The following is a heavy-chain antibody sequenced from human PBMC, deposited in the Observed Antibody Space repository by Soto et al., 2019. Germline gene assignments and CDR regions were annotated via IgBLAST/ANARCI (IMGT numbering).Heavy chain of an antibody. J-gene: IGHJ4*02. CDR3: TTDENDEYGDSENLLIFDY. V-gene: IGHV3-15*01. Sequence: GGSLRLSCAASGFTFSNAWMSWVRQAPGKGLEWVGRIKSKTDGGTTDYAGTVKGRFTISRDDSKNTLYLQMNRLKTEDTAVYYCTTDENDEYGDSENLLIFDYWGQGTLVTVSS. CDR1: GFTFSNAW. CDR2: IKSKTDGGTT. D-gene: IGHD4-17*01.